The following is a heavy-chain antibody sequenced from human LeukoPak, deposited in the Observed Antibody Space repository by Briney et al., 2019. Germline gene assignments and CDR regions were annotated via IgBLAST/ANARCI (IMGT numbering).Heavy chain of an antibody. CDR1: GGTFSSYA. CDR2: IIPIFGTA. J-gene: IGHJ3*02. Sequence: VASVKVSCKASGGTFSSYAISWVRQAPGQGLEWMGGIIPIFGTANYAQKFQGRVTITADKSTSTAYMELSSLRSEDTAVYYCARDGAYDSITGAFDIWGQGTMVTVSS. CDR3: ARDGAYDSITGAFDI. V-gene: IGHV1-69*06. D-gene: IGHD3-22*01.